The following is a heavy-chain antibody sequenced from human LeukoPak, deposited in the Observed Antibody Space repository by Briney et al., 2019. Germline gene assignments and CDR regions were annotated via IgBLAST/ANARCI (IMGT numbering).Heavy chain of an antibody. V-gene: IGHV4-30-4*01. J-gene: IGHJ5*02. CDR3: ARDSTDNWFDP. Sequence: PSQTLSLTCTVSGGSISSGDYYWSWIRQPPGKGLEWIGYIYYSGSTYYNPSLKSRVTISVDTSKNQFSLKLSSVTAADTTVYYCARDSTDNWFDPWGQGTLVTVSS. CDR2: IYYSGST. CDR1: GGSISSGDYY.